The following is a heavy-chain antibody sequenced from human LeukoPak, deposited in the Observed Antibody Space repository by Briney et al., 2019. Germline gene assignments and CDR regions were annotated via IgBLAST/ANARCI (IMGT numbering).Heavy chain of an antibody. J-gene: IGHJ6*02. CDR1: GFTFSSYS. Sequence: GGSLRLSCAASGFTFSSYSMNWVRQAPGKGLEWVSSISSSSSYIYYADSVKGRFTISRDNAKNSLYLQMNSLRADDTGIYYCARDRAPRARIGGMDVWGQGTTVIVSS. CDR3: ARDRAPRARIGGMDV. CDR2: ISSSSSYI. V-gene: IGHV3-21*06. D-gene: IGHD5-12*01.